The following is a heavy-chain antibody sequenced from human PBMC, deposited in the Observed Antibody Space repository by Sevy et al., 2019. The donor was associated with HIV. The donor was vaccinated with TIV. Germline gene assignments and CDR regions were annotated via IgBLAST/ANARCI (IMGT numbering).Heavy chain of an antibody. J-gene: IGHJ5*02. D-gene: IGHD3-10*01. CDR1: GFTFSSYA. CDR2: ISYDGSNK. CDR3: ASLYGSGSYTSLGGVDP. V-gene: IGHV3-30-3*01. Sequence: GSLRLSCAASGFTFSSYAMHWVRQAPGKGLEWVAVISYDGSNKYYADSVKGRFTISRDNSKNTLYLQMNSLRAEDTAVYYCASLYGSGSYTSLGGVDPWGQGTLVTVSS.